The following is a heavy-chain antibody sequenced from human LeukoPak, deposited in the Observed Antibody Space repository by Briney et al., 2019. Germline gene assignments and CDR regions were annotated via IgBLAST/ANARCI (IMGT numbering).Heavy chain of an antibody. Sequence: GGSLRLSCAASGFFFSSYDMHWARQAPGKGLEWVALISSDGTNKYYADSVKGRFTISRDNSKTTLYLQMNSLRGEDTAVYYCVKVLVTYTVDVWGQGTTVTVSS. CDR1: GFFFSSYD. D-gene: IGHD2/OR15-2a*01. J-gene: IGHJ6*02. CDR2: ISSDGTNK. CDR3: VKVLVTYTVDV. V-gene: IGHV3-30*18.